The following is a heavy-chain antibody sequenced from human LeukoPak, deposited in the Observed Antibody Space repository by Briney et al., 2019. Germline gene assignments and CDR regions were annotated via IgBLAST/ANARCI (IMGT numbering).Heavy chain of an antibody. J-gene: IGHJ4*02. CDR3: ATAVITMVRGVIRDY. D-gene: IGHD3-10*01. CDR1: GYTLTELS. CDR2: FDPEDGET. V-gene: IGHV1-24*01. Sequence: ASVKVSCKVSGYTLTELSMHWVRQAPGKGLEWMGGFDPEDGETIYAQKFQGRVTMTEDTSTDTAYMELSSLRSEDTAVYYCATAVITMVRGVIRDYWGQGTLVTVSS.